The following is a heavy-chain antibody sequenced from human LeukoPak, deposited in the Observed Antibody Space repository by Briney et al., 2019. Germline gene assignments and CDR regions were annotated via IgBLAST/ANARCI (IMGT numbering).Heavy chain of an antibody. V-gene: IGHV4-61*08. Sequence: SETLSLTCTVSGDSISSRPDFYWSWLRQPPGKGLEWIGDIYYSGSTNYNPSLKSRVTISVDTSKNQFSLKLSSVTAADTAVYYCARDRDSSGYYPNWFDPWGQGTLVTVSS. CDR3: ARDRDSSGYYPNWFDP. D-gene: IGHD3-22*01. CDR2: IYYSGST. CDR1: GDSISSRPDFY. J-gene: IGHJ5*02.